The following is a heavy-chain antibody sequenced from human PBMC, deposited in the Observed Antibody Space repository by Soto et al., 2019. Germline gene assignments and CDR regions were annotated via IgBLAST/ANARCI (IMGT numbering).Heavy chain of an antibody. D-gene: IGHD6-19*01. J-gene: IGHJ6*02. CDR3: ARGRKYSRGWYSGARPYYGMDV. CDR1: GGSFSGYY. CDR2: INHSGST. Sequence: KPSETLSLTCAVYGGSFSGYYWSWIRQPPGKGLEWIGEINHSGSTNYNPSLKSRVTISVDTSKNQFSLKLSSVTAADTAVYYCARGRKYSRGWYSGARPYYGMDVWGQGTTVTVSS. V-gene: IGHV4-34*01.